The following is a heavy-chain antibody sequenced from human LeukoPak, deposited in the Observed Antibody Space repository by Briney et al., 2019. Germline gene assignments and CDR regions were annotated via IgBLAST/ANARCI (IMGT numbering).Heavy chain of an antibody. J-gene: IGHJ3*02. V-gene: IGHV4-39*01. D-gene: IGHD3-16*02. CDR1: GGSISSSSYY. Sequence: ETLSLTCTVSGGSISSSSYYWGWIRQPPGKGLEWIGSIYYSGSTYYNPSLKSRVTISVDTSKNQFSLKLSSVTAADTAVYYCGSYRYSDAFDIWGQGTMVTVSS. CDR3: GSYRYSDAFDI. CDR2: IYYSGST.